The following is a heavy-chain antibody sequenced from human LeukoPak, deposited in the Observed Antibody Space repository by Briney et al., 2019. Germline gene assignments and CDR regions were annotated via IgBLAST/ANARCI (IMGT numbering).Heavy chain of an antibody. CDR1: GFIFSSYW. V-gene: IGHV3-7*01. CDR3: AKGGPYYYDSSGYDY. D-gene: IGHD3-22*01. CDR2: IKQDGSEK. J-gene: IGHJ4*02. Sequence: PGGSLRLSCAASGFIFSSYWMSWVRQAPGKGPEWVANIKQDGSEKYYVDSVKGRFTISRDNAKNSLYLQMNSLRAEDTAVYYCAKGGPYYYDSSGYDYWGQGTLVTVSS.